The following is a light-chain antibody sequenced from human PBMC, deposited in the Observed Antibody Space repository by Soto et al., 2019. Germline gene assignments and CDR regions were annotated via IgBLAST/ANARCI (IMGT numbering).Light chain of an antibody. J-gene: IGKJ1*01. Sequence: DIQMTQSPSTLFASVGDRVTITCRASQSVSDRLAWYQQKPGKAPNVLIYDVSTLESGVPSRLSGSGFGTEFILTISSLQPDDFATYDCHEYTGVSTCGQGTKVDIK. CDR3: HEYTGVST. CDR2: DVS. V-gene: IGKV1-5*01. CDR1: QSVSDR.